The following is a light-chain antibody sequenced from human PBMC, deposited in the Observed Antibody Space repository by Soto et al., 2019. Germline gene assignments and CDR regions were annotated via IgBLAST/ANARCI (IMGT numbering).Light chain of an antibody. CDR3: VSFTPSTCYV. Sequence: QSVLTHPASGSGSPGQSITISCTGTSSDVGAYIFVSWYQQYPGKAPKLMIYDTTNRRSGVPNRFSGSKTGSTASLTISGLQAEDEPDYSCVSFTPSTCYVFGTGTKVTVL. J-gene: IGLJ1*01. V-gene: IGLV2-14*01. CDR2: DTT. CDR1: SSDVGAYIF.